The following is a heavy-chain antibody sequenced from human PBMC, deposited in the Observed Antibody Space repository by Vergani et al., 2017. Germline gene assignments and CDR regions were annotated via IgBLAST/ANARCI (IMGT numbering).Heavy chain of an antibody. D-gene: IGHD3-9*01. V-gene: IGHV4-4*07. CDR2: IYTSGST. J-gene: IGHJ4*02. Sequence: QVQLQESGPGLVKPSETLSLTCTVSGGSISSYYWSWIRQPAGKGLEWIGRIYTSGSTNYNPSLKSRVTMSVDTSKNQFSLKLSSVTAADPAVYYCAREAYDILTGYHHDYWGQGTLVTVSS. CDR1: GGSISSYY. CDR3: AREAYDILTGYHHDY.